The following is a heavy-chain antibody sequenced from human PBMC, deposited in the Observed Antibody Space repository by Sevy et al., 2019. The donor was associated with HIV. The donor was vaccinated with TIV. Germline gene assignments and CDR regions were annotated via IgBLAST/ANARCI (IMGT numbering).Heavy chain of an antibody. CDR1: GFAPSTYG. D-gene: IGHD2-8*01. V-gene: IGHV3-33*01. Sequence: GGSLRLSCAASGFAPSTYGMQWVRQAPGKGLEWVAVIGYDVSNKYYADSVKGRFSISRDNSRNTIFLQMDSLRAEDTAVYYCARDPRMYGDYLLAYFDYWGQGTLVTVSS. CDR2: IGYDVSNK. CDR3: ARDPRMYGDYLLAYFDY. J-gene: IGHJ4*02.